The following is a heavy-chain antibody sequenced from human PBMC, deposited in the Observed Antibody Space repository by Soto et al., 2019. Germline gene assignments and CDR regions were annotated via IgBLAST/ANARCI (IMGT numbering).Heavy chain of an antibody. Sequence: QVQLVQSGAEVKKPGASVKVSCKASGYTFTSYAMHWVRQAPGQRLEWMGWINAGNGNTKYSQKFQGRVTITRDTSASTAYMELSSLRSEDTAVYYCARDPYYDIWSGYHMVYWGQGTLVTVSS. CDR2: INAGNGNT. J-gene: IGHJ4*02. CDR3: ARDPYYDIWSGYHMVY. V-gene: IGHV1-3*01. D-gene: IGHD3-3*01. CDR1: GYTFTSYA.